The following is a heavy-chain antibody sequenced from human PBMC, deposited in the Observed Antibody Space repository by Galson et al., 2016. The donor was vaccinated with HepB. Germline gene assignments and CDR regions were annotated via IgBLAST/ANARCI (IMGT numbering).Heavy chain of an antibody. Sequence: TLSLTCAVYGGSLSGYYWSWIRQSPGKGLEWIGEIHHSGSTNNNPSLKSRVTISVDTSKNQFSLKLSSVTAADTAVYYCARGWYTSSWYAYWGQGNLVTVSS. D-gene: IGHD6-13*01. CDR1: GGSLSGYY. J-gene: IGHJ4*02. CDR3: ARGWYTSSWYAY. CDR2: IHHSGST. V-gene: IGHV4-34*01.